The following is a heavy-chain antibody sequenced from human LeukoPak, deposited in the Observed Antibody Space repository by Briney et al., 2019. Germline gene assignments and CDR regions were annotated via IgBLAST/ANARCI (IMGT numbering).Heavy chain of an antibody. Sequence: PGASLQISCKTSGFTFTHFWIVWGRQLPGKGLECIGAISPGDSVAKYSPSFEGQVTMSADKSITTAYLEWSSLKASGTATYYCVRRDGYGSQYAYKDWFDPWGQGTLVTVSS. J-gene: IGHJ5*02. V-gene: IGHV5-51*01. CDR2: ISPGDSVA. CDR3: VRRDGYGSQYAYKDWFDP. D-gene: IGHD3-10*01. CDR1: GFTFTHFW.